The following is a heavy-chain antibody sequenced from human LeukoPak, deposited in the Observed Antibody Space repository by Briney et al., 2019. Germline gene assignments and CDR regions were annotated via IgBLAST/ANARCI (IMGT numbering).Heavy chain of an antibody. J-gene: IGHJ6*02. CDR3: ARDTAQGRVRGVIIPEYYYYYYGMDV. D-gene: IGHD3-10*01. V-gene: IGHV3-7*01. CDR2: IKQDGSEK. Sequence: PGGSLRLSCAASGFTFSSYWMCWVRQAPGKGLEWVANIKQDGSEKYYVDSVKGRFTISRDNAKNSLYLQMNSLRAEDTAVYYCARDTAQGRVRGVIIPEYYYYYYGMDVWGQGTTVTVSS. CDR1: GFTFSSYW.